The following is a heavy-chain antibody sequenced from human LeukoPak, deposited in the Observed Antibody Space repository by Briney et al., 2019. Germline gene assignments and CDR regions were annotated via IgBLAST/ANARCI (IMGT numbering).Heavy chain of an antibody. D-gene: IGHD3-22*01. CDR1: GFTFPSYW. J-gene: IGHJ3*02. CDR3: TTAPYYDTAWKAFDI. V-gene: IGHV3-15*01. Sequence: GGSLRLSCAASGFTFPSYWMSWVRQTPGKGLEWVGRIKTKTDGGTADYAAPVKGRFTTSRDDSKNTLYLQMNSLKTEDTAVYYCTTAPYYDTAWKAFDIWGQGTMVTVSS. CDR2: IKTKTDGGTA.